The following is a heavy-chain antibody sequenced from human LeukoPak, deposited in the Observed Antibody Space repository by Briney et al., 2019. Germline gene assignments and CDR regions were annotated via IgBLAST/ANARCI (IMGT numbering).Heavy chain of an antibody. J-gene: IGHJ4*02. CDR1: GFTFSSYS. V-gene: IGHV3-21*01. D-gene: IGHD3-3*01. CDR2: ISSSSSYI. Sequence: PGGSLRLSCAASGFTFSSYSMNWVRQAPGKGLEWVSSISSSSSYIYYADSVKGRFTISRDNAKSSLYLQMNSLRAEDTAVYYCARAVPEDDFWSGFDYWGQGTLVTVSS. CDR3: ARAVPEDDFWSGFDY.